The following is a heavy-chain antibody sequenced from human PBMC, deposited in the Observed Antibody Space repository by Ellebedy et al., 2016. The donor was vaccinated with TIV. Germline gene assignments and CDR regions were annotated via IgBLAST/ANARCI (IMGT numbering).Heavy chain of an antibody. CDR3: ARAGYSSNWYLGDYYYYYGMDV. J-gene: IGHJ6*02. CDR2: INPSGGST. V-gene: IGHV1-46*01. D-gene: IGHD6-13*01. Sequence: ASVKVSCKVSGYTLTELSMHWVRQAPGQGLEWMGIINPSGGSTSYAQKFQGRVTMTRDTSASTAYMELSSLRYEDTAVYYCARAGYSSNWYLGDYYYYYGMDVWGQGTTVTVSS. CDR1: GYTLTELS.